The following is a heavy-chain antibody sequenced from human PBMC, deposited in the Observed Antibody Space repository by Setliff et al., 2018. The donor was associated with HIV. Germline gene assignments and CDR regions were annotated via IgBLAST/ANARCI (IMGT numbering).Heavy chain of an antibody. J-gene: IGHJ3*02. CDR3: ARDPYPNRGSLDAFQI. D-gene: IGHD7-27*01. V-gene: IGHV3-48*01. CDR2: ISSSSNGI. CDR1: GFTFSGYS. Sequence: GESLKISCAASGFTFSGYSVNWVRQAPGKGLEWVSHISSSSNGIWYADSVKGRFTISRDNGKSSVYLQMHSLRAEDTAVYYCARDPYPNRGSLDAFQIWGQGTRVTVSS.